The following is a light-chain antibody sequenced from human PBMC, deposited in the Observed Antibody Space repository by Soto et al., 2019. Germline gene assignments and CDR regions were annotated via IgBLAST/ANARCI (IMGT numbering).Light chain of an antibody. V-gene: IGKV1-5*01. CDR3: QQYKRYPYT. CDR2: DAA. CDR1: QSISTW. J-gene: IGKJ2*01. Sequence: DIQMTQSPSSLSAYVGDRVTITCRASQSISTWLAWYQQKPGKAPKVLMYDAASLERGVPSRFSGSGSGTEFTLTISSLQPDDFESYYCQQYKRYPYTFGQGTKVDIK.